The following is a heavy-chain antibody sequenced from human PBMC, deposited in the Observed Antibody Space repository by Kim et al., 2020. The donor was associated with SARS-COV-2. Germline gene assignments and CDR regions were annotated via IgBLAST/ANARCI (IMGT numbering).Heavy chain of an antibody. CDR1: VGSVSRGRYY. Sequence: SETLSLTCNVPVGSVSRGRYYWSWIRQPPGKGLEWNGLIYYRGSTNYNPALKSRLNMSVDTSKNQFSLKLSSVTAAYTALYYRARVKVTTENYFASWGQG. CDR3: ARVKVTTENYFAS. V-gene: IGHV4-61*01. D-gene: IGHD4-17*01. J-gene: IGHJ4*02. CDR2: IYYRGST.